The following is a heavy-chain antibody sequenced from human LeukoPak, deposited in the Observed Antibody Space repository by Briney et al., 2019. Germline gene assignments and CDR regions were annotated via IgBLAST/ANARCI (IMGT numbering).Heavy chain of an antibody. Sequence: ASVKVSCKACEYTFTSYAMHWVRQVPGQRLEWMGRINAGNGNTKYSQEFQGRVTITRDTSASTAYMELSSLRSEDMAVYYCARATYYYDSSGYYDYWGQGTLVTVSS. J-gene: IGHJ4*02. D-gene: IGHD3-22*01. V-gene: IGHV1-3*03. CDR1: EYTFTSYA. CDR2: INAGNGNT. CDR3: ARATYYYDSSGYYDY.